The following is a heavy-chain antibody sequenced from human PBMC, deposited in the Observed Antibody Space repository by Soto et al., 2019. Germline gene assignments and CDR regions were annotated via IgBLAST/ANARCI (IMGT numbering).Heavy chain of an antibody. V-gene: IGHV3-23*01. CDR2: ISGSGGRT. CDR3: AKDGPRPLSAFDY. Sequence: EVQLLESGGGLVQPGGSLRLSCAASGFTFSSYAMSWVRQAPGKGLEWVSAISGSGGRTYYADSVKGRFTISRDNSTNPLYLQMNSLRAEDTAVYYCAKDGPRPLSAFDYWGQGTLVTVSS. J-gene: IGHJ4*02. CDR1: GFTFSSYA.